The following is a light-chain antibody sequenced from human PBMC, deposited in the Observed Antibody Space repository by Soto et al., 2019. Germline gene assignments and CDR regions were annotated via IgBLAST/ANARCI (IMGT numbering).Light chain of an antibody. V-gene: IGKV1-6*01. CDR1: QDIRKD. J-gene: IGKJ2*01. CDR3: LQDYNYPFT. CDR2: GAS. Sequence: IQMTQSPSSVSASVGDRFAVTCRASQDIRKDLAWYQQKPGKAPQILIYGASTLQTGVASRFSGSGSATDFTLTISSLQPEDSAAYYCLQDYNYPFTFGQGTKVDIK.